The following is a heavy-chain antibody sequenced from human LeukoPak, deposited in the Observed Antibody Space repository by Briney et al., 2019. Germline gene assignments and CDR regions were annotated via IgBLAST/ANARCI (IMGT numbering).Heavy chain of an antibody. CDR1: GFTFSSYA. D-gene: IGHD5-12*01. Sequence: GGSLRLSCAASGFTFSSYAMSWVRQAPGKGLECISGFSGSGGSKYYADSVKGRFTISRDNSKNTLYLQMKSLRAEDTAVYYCAKGGGYEAQYYYYYLDVWGKGTTVTISS. V-gene: IGHV3-23*01. CDR2: FSGSGGSK. J-gene: IGHJ6*03. CDR3: AKGGGYEAQYYYYYLDV.